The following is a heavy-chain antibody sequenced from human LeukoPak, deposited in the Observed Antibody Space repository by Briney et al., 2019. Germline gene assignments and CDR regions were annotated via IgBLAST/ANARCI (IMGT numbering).Heavy chain of an antibody. V-gene: IGHV4-4*07. CDR3: VRDGANWEEPNDAFDT. CDR1: GASITSCY. CDR2: LYTTGTT. J-gene: IGHJ3*02. D-gene: IGHD1-26*01. Sequence: PSETLSLTCAVSGASITSCYWSWVRRSAGKGLEWIGRLYTTGTTNYNPSLKSRVIMSGDSSKNQLSLTLTSVTAADTAVYYCVRDGANWEEPNDAFDTWGQGTLVTVS.